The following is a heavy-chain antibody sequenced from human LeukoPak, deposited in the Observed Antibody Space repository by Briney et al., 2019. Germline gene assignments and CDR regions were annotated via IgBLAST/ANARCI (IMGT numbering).Heavy chain of an antibody. CDR2: ISSSGSTI. D-gene: IGHD2-8*02. CDR1: GFTFSSYE. Sequence: GGSLRLSCEASGFTFSSYEMNWVRQAPGKGLEWVSYISSSGSTIYYADSVKGRFTISRDNAKNSLYLQMNSLRAEDTAIYYCATYRQVLLPFESWGQGTLVTVSS. J-gene: IGHJ4*02. V-gene: IGHV3-48*03. CDR3: ATYRQVLLPFES.